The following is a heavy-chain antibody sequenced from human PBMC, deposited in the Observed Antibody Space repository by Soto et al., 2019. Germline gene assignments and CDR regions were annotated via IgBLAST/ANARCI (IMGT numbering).Heavy chain of an antibody. CDR3: AKDRAGYSRGMDV. V-gene: IGHV3-30*18. Sequence: QLQLVESGGSVVQPGRSLRLSCVVSGFTFSGYGMHWVRQAPGKGLEWVALISYDGSHKYYADSVKGRFTISRDNSKNTLHLHMNSLRTEDTAVYHYAKDRAGYSRGMDVWGQGTTVTVSS. CDR1: GFTFSGYG. J-gene: IGHJ6*02. CDR2: ISYDGSHK. D-gene: IGHD1-26*01.